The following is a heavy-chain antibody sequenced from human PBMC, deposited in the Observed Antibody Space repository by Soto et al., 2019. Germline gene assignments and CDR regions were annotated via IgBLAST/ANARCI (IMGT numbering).Heavy chain of an antibody. V-gene: IGHV1-8*01. CDR1: GYTFTSYD. Sequence: GASVKVSCEASGYTFTSYDINWVRQATGQGLEWMGWMNPNSGNTGYAQKFQGRVTMTRNTSISTAYMELSSLRSEDTAVYYCARGDYYDSSGPYYYYGMDVWGQGTTVTVSS. CDR3: ARGDYYDSSGPYYYYGMDV. CDR2: MNPNSGNT. J-gene: IGHJ6*02. D-gene: IGHD3-22*01.